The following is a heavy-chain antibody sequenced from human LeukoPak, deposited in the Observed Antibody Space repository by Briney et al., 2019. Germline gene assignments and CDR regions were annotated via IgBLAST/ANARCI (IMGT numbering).Heavy chain of an antibody. D-gene: IGHD6-13*01. Sequence: GGSLRLSCAASGFTFSSYGMHWVRQAPGKGLEWVAVISYDGSNKYYADSVKGRFTISRDNSKNALYLQMNSLGAEDTAVYYCAKDAGYSSSWYQGQSWGQGTLVTVSS. J-gene: IGHJ5*02. CDR2: ISYDGSNK. V-gene: IGHV3-30*18. CDR1: GFTFSSYG. CDR3: AKDAGYSSSWYQGQS.